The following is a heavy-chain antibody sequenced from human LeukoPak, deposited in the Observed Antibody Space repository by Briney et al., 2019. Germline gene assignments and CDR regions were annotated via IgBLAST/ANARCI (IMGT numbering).Heavy chain of an antibody. CDR2: IIPIFGTA. V-gene: IGHV1-69*13. Sequence: SVKVSCKASGGTFSSYAISWVRQAPGQGLEWMGGIIPIFGTANYAQKFQGRVTITADESTSTAYMELSSLRSEDTAVYYCARGGGTYYYDSSGETLDYWGQGTLVTVSS. CDR3: ARGGGTYYYDSSGETLDY. CDR1: GGTFSSYA. J-gene: IGHJ4*02. D-gene: IGHD3-22*01.